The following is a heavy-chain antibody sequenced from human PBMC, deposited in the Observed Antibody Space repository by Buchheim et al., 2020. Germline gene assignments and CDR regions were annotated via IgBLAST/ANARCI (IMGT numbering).Heavy chain of an antibody. D-gene: IGHD3-9*01. CDR3: TRLRGDDNLTNYPFDY. CDR2: IRSKANSYAT. J-gene: IGHJ4*02. CDR1: GFTFSGSA. V-gene: IGHV3-73*01. Sequence: EVQLVESGGGLVQPGGSLKLSCAASGFTFSGSAMHWVRQASGKGLEWVGRIRSKANSYATAYAASVKGRFTVSRDDSENTAYRQMNSLKTEDTAVYYCTRLRGDDNLTNYPFDYWGQGTL.